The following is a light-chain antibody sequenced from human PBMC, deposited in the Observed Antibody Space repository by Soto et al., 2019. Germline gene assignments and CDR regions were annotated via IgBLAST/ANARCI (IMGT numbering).Light chain of an antibody. CDR1: QSVVTSY. Sequence: EIVLTQSPGTLSLSPGERATLSCRASQSVVTSYLGWYQQKPGQAPRLLIYGASSRATGIPDRFRGSGSGTDFTLTISRLEPEDFAVYYCQHYGTATWTFGQGTKVEIK. CDR2: GAS. V-gene: IGKV3-20*01. CDR3: QHYGTATWT. J-gene: IGKJ1*01.